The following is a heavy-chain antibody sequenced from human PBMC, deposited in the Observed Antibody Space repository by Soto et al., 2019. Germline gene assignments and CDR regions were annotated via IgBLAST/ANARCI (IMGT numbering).Heavy chain of an antibody. CDR1: GFTFSNAW. CDR2: IKSKTDGGTT. V-gene: IGHV3-15*01. Sequence: PGGSLRLSCAASGFTFSNAWMSWVRQAPGKGLEWVGRIKSKTDGGTTDYAAPVKGRFTISRDDSKNTLYLQMNSLKTEDTAVYYCATRFTIVVVPSAPFDYWGQGTLVTVSS. D-gene: IGHD2-15*01. CDR3: ATRFTIVVVPSAPFDY. J-gene: IGHJ4*02.